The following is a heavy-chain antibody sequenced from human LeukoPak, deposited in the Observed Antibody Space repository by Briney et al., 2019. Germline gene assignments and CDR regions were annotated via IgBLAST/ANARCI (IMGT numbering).Heavy chain of an antibody. V-gene: IGHV4-4*07. Sequence: SETLSLTCTVSGGSISSYYWSWIRQPAGKGLEWIGRIYTSGSTNYNPSLKSRVTMSVDTSKNQFSLKLSSVTAADTAVYYCLITMIRGAPNYYYYGMDVWGQGTTVTVSS. CDR3: LITMIRGAPNYYYYGMDV. CDR2: IYTSGST. J-gene: IGHJ6*02. CDR1: GGSISSYY. D-gene: IGHD3-10*01.